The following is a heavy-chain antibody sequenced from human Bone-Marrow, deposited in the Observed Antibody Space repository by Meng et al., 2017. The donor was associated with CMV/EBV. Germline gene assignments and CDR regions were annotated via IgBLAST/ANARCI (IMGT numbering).Heavy chain of an antibody. CDR1: GGTISSYT. J-gene: IGHJ4*02. Sequence: SGGTISSYTISWVRQAPGQGLEWMGRIIPILGIANYAQKFQGRATITADKSTSTAYMELSSLRSEDTAVYYCARGIYCSSTSCTDYWGQGTLVTVSS. V-gene: IGHV1-69*02. CDR3: ARGIYCSSTSCTDY. D-gene: IGHD2-2*01. CDR2: IIPILGIA.